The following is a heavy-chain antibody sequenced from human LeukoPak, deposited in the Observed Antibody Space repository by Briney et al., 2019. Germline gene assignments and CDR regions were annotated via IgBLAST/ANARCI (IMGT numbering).Heavy chain of an antibody. Sequence: GASVKVSCKAPGYTFTSYYMHWVRQAPGQGLEWMGIINPSGGSTSYAQKFQGRVTMTRDMSTSTVYMELSSLRSEDTAVYYCARGPRITIFGVVKRKSNWFDSWGQGTLVTVSS. CDR3: ARGPRITIFGVVKRKSNWFDS. J-gene: IGHJ5*01. CDR2: INPSGGST. V-gene: IGHV1-46*01. D-gene: IGHD3-3*01. CDR1: GYTFTSYY.